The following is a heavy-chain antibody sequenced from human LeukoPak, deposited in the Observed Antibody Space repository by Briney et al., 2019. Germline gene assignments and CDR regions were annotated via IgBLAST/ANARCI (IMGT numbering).Heavy chain of an antibody. V-gene: IGHV4-59*12. CDR1: GGSISSYY. J-gene: IGHJ6*02. CDR2: IYYSGST. Sequence: SETLSLTCTVSGGSISSYYWSWIRQPPGKGLEWIGYIYYSGSTYYNPSLKSRVTISVDTSKNQFSLKLSSVTAADTAVYYCARGYGPYYYYYGMDVWGQGTTVTVSS. D-gene: IGHD3-10*01. CDR3: ARGYGPYYYYYGMDV.